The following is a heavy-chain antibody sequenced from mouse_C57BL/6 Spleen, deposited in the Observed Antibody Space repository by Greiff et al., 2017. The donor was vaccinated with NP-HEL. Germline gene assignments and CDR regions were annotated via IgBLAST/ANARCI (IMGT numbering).Heavy chain of an antibody. Sequence: EVQLVESGGGLVKPGGSLKLSCAASGFTFSSYAMSWVRQTPEKRLEWVATISDGCSYTYYPDNVKGRFTISRDNAKNNLYLQMSHLKSEDTAMYYCARARNFYYAMDYWGQGTSVTVSS. CDR2: ISDGCSYT. CDR3: ARARNFYYAMDY. CDR1: GFTFSSYA. V-gene: IGHV5-4*01. J-gene: IGHJ4*01. D-gene: IGHD3-1*01.